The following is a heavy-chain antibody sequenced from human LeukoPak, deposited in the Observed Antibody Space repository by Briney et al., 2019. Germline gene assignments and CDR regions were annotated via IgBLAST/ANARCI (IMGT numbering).Heavy chain of an antibody. Sequence: SETLSLTCSVSGGSIDPYYWSWIRQPPGKGLEWIGYFFYSGSTNYNPSLKSRVIISIDTAKNQISLSLSSVTAADTAVYYCARRGGYGKSFDYWGQGTLVTVSS. D-gene: IGHD5-12*01. CDR1: GGSIDPYY. J-gene: IGHJ4*02. CDR3: ARRGGYGKSFDY. V-gene: IGHV4-59*01. CDR2: FFYSGST.